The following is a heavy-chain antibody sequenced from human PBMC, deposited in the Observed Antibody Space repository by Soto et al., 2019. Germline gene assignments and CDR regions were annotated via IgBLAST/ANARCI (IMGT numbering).Heavy chain of an antibody. V-gene: IGHV3-9*01. J-gene: IGHJ3*01. D-gene: IGHD4-4*01. CDR2: ISWSGDNM. CDR3: VKVSYSSLTTLGSAFDV. CDR1: GFTFDDCA. Sequence: QLVESGGGLVQPGRSLRLSCAASGFTFDDCAMHWVRQAPGKGLEWVSGISWSGDNMAYADSVKGGFITSRDNVKNSLYLQMNSLRVEDTALYHCVKVSYSSLTTLGSAFDVWGQGTMVTVS.